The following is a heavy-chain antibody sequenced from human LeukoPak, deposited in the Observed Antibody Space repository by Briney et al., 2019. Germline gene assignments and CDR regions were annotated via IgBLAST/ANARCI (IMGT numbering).Heavy chain of an antibody. CDR3: AELGITMIGGV. D-gene: IGHD3-10*02. CDR1: GFAFSNYW. V-gene: IGHV3-7*01. Sequence: GGSLRLSCAASGFAFSNYWMSWVRQAPGKGLEWVANIKQDGSEKFYVDSVKGRFTISRDNAKNSLYLQMNSLRAEDTAVYYCAELGITMIGGVWGKGTTVTISS. CDR2: IKQDGSEK. J-gene: IGHJ6*04.